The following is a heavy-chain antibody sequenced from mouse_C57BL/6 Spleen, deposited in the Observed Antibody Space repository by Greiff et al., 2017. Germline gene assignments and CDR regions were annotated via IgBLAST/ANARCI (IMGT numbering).Heavy chain of an antibody. CDR1: GYTFTGYW. V-gene: IGHV1-9*01. Sequence: QVQLKQSGAELMKPGASVKLSCKATGYTFTGYWIEWVKQRPGHGLEWIGEILPGSGSTNNNEKFKGKATFTADTSSNTAYMQLSSLTTEDSAIYYCAKLSWFAYWGQGTLVTVSA. CDR3: AKLSWFAY. CDR2: ILPGSGST. J-gene: IGHJ3*01.